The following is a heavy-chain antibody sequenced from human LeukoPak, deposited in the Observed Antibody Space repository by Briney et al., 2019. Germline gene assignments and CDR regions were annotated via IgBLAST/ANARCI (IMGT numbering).Heavy chain of an antibody. CDR2: INPSGGST. CDR3: ASQGWSRDFDY. V-gene: IGHV1-46*01. J-gene: IGHJ4*02. CDR1: GYTFTSYY. D-gene: IGHD6-19*01. Sequence: GASVKVSCKASGYTFTSYYMHWVRQAPGQGLEWMGIINPSGGSTSYAQKFQGRVTMTRDTSTSTVYKELSSLRSEDTAVYYCASQGWSRDFDYWGQGTLVTVSS.